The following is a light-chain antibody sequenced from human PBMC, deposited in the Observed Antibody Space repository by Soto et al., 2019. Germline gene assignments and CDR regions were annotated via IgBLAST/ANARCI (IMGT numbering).Light chain of an antibody. CDR2: DAS. Sequence: EIVLTQSPATLSLSPGERATLSCRPSQSVSNTLAWYQQKPGQAPRLFIYDASNRATGIPARFSGGGSGTDFTLTISSLEPEDFAVYYCQQRSNWPLTFGGGTKVEIK. CDR3: QQRSNWPLT. CDR1: QSVSNT. V-gene: IGKV3-11*01. J-gene: IGKJ4*01.